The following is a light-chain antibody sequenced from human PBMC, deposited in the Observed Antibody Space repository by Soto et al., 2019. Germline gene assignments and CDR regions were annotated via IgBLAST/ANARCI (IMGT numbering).Light chain of an antibody. CDR2: GAS. CDR1: QSVGSN. V-gene: IGKV3-15*01. CDR3: QQYNNWPLA. J-gene: IGKJ4*01. Sequence: DIVMTQSPATLSVSPGERATLSCRASQSVGSNLAWYQHKPGQAPRLLIYGASTRATGLPARFSGSGSGTEFTLTISSLQSEDFAVYYCQQYNNWPLAFGGGTKVDIK.